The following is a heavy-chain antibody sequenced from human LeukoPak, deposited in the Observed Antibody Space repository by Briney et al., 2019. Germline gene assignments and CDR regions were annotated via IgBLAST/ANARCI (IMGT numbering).Heavy chain of an antibody. CDR2: MSGSGGST. Sequence: PGGSLRLSCAASGFTFSSYAMGWVRQAPGKGLEWVSVMSGSGGSTYYADSVKGRFTISRDNSKNTLYLQMNSLRAEDTAVYYCAKNAEREKHFTPKRYKWNSYFDYWGQGTLVTVSS. J-gene: IGHJ4*02. D-gene: IGHD1-7*01. V-gene: IGHV3-23*01. CDR3: AKNAEREKHFTPKRYKWNSYFDY. CDR1: GFTFSSYA.